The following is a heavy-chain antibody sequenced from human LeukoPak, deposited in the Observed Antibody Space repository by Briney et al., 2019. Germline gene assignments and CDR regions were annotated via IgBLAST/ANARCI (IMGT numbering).Heavy chain of an antibody. V-gene: IGHV1-18*01. CDR1: GYTFTSYG. Sequence: ASVTVSCKASGYTFTSYGISWVRQAPGQGLEWMGWISAYNGNTNYAQKLQGRVTMTTDTSTSTAYMELRSLRSDDTAVYYCARGQWVWELLPDYYYMDVWGKGTTVTVSS. CDR2: ISAYNGNT. D-gene: IGHD1-26*01. J-gene: IGHJ6*03. CDR3: ARGQWVWELLPDYYYMDV.